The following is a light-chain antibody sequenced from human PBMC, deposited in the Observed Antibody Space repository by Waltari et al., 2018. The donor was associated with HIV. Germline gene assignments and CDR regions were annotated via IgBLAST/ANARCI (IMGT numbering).Light chain of an antibody. J-gene: IGKJ2*01. V-gene: IGKV3-15*01. CDR3: QQNIHWPPYT. CDR1: QSVSGN. Sequence: ETVLPQSPVTMSVSPGDRVTLSCRASQSVSGNLVWYQQKPGQAPRLLIYAASSRATDIPARFSGSGSGTDYTLTISNLQSEDSAVYYCQQNIHWPPYTFGQGTKLEIK. CDR2: AAS.